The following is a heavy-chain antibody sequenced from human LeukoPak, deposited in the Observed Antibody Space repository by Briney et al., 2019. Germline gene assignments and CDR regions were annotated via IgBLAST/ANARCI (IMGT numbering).Heavy chain of an antibody. CDR1: GFTFNSYG. D-gene: IGHD6-13*01. CDR3: AKDPSSSWYGFDP. J-gene: IGHJ5*02. V-gene: IGHV3-30*18. Sequence: GGSLRLSCAASGFTFNSYGMHWVRQAPGKGLEWVAVISYDGSNKYYADSVKGRFTISRDNSKNTLYLQMNSLRAEDTAVYYCAKDPSSSWYGFDPWGQGTLVTVSS. CDR2: ISYDGSNK.